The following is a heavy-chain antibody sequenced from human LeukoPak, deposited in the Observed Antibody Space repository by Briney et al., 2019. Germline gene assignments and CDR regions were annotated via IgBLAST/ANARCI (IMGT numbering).Heavy chain of an antibody. J-gene: IGHJ5*02. V-gene: IGHV4-39*07. Sequence: PSETLSLTYTVSGGSISSSTYFWGWIRQPPGKGLEWIGTIYYSGSTYYNPSLKSRVTISVDSSKNQFSLRLSSVTAADTAVYYCARESLTWLQSRTSWFDPWGQGTLVTVSS. CDR3: ARESLTWLQSRTSWFDP. CDR1: GGSISSSTYF. D-gene: IGHD5-24*01. CDR2: IYYSGST.